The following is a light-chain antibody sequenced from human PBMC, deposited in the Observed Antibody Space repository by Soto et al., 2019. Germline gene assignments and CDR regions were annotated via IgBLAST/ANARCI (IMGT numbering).Light chain of an antibody. J-gene: IGLJ1*01. V-gene: IGLV2-11*01. Sequence: SALTQPRAVSGSPGQSVTISCTGTTSNVGAYNYVSWYQQYPGKAPKLMIYDVTKRPSGVPDRFSGSKSGNTASLTISGLQAEDEADYYCCSYAGRYTYVFGTGTKVTVL. CDR2: DVT. CDR1: TSNVGAYNY. CDR3: CSYAGRYTYV.